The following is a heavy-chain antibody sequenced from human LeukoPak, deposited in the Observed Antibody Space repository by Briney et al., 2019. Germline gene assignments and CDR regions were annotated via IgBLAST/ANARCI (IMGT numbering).Heavy chain of an antibody. Sequence: SETLSLTCTVSGASITTHYWNWIRQPPGKGLEWIGHRYYSGDTRYSPSLKSRVAISVDTSKNQFSLTVNSVTAADTAVYFCVGEKSFFGEAMWSQGTLVTVSS. J-gene: IGHJ3*02. CDR2: RYYSGDT. V-gene: IGHV4-59*11. D-gene: IGHD3-10*01. CDR1: GASITTHY. CDR3: VGEKSFFGEAM.